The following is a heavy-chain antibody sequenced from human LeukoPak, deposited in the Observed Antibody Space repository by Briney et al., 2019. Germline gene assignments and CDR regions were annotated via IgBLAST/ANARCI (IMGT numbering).Heavy chain of an antibody. D-gene: IGHD6-19*01. V-gene: IGHV3-73*01. CDR2: IRSKANSYAT. CDR1: GFTFSGSA. CDR3: TRLAVAGDY. J-gene: IGHJ4*02. Sequence: PGGSLRLSCAASGFTFSGSAMHWVRQASGKGLEWVGRIRSKANSYATAYAASVKGRFTISRDDSKNTAYLQMNSLKTEDTAVYCCTRLAVAGDYWGQGTLVTVSS.